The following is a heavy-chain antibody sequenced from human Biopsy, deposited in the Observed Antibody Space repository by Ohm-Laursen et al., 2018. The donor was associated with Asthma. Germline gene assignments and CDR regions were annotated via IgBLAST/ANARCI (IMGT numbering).Heavy chain of an antibody. CDR1: GYTFINYA. D-gene: IGHD3-9*01. Sequence: SGKVSSNASGYTFINYAIHWVRQAPGQRLVWLGWINAGNGITKYSQKFQFRFTISCDTSASTAYMDLSSLRSEDTAVYYFARTYYDFLTGQVNDAFAIWGQGTMVTVSS. V-gene: IGHV1-3*01. CDR3: ARTYYDFLTGQVNDAFAI. J-gene: IGHJ3*02. CDR2: INAGNGIT.